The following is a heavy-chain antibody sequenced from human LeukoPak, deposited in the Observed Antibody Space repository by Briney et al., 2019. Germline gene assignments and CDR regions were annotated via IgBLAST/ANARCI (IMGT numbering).Heavy chain of an antibody. J-gene: IGHJ4*02. V-gene: IGHV3-9*01. CDR1: GFSFDDYA. CDR3: AKRNINYFDY. CDR2: IGWNSGTI. Sequence: GGSLRLSCAASGFSFDDYAMHWVRQAPGKGLEWVSGIGWNSGTIGYADSVKGRFTISRDNAKNSLYLQMNSLRAEDTALYYCAKRNINYFDYWGQGTLVTVSS.